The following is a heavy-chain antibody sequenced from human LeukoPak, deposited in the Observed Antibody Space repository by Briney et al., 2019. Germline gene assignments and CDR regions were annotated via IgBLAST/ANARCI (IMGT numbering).Heavy chain of an antibody. CDR1: EFTFSIYE. CDR2: ITSSGSTI. J-gene: IGHJ4*02. CDR3: TREHDY. V-gene: IGHV3-48*03. Sequence: GGSLRLSCAASEFTFSIYEMNWVRQAPGKGLEWVSYITSSGSTIYYADSVKGRFTISRDNAKNSLSLQMNSLRADDTAVYYCTREHDYWGQGTLVTVSS.